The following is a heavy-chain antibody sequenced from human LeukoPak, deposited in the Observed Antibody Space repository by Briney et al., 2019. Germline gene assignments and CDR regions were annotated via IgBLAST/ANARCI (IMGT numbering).Heavy chain of an antibody. V-gene: IGHV4-38-2*02. Sequence: SETLSLTCTVSGYSISSGYYWGWIRQPPGKGLEWIGSIYHSGSTYYNPSLKSRVTISVDTSKNQFSLKLSSVTAADAAVYYCARDHIVVVPAAMAEYYFDYWGQGTLVTVSS. D-gene: IGHD2-2*01. J-gene: IGHJ4*02. CDR1: GYSISSGYY. CDR3: ARDHIVVVPAAMAEYYFDY. CDR2: IYHSGST.